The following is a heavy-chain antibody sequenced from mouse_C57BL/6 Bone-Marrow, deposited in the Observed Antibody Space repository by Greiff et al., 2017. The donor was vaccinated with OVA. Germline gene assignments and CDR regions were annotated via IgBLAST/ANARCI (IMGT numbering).Heavy chain of an antibody. Sequence: QVQLQQSGAELARPGASVKMSCKASGYTFTSYTMHWVKQRPGQGLEWIGYINPSSGYTKYNQKFKDKATLTADKSSSTAYMQLSSLTSEDSAVYYGARWGAYYWFAYWGQGTLVTVSA. CDR2: INPSSGYT. D-gene: IGHD2-10*01. CDR1: GYTFTSYT. CDR3: ARWGAYYWFAY. J-gene: IGHJ3*01. V-gene: IGHV1-4*01.